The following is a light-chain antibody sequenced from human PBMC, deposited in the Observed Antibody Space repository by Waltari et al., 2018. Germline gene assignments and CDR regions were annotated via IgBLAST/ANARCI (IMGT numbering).Light chain of an antibody. V-gene: IGLV2-14*03. CDR2: DVS. CDR3: CSYTTSSTLDVV. Sequence: QSALTQPASVSGSPWQSITISCTGTSSDVGGYNYVPWYQQYPGKAPIPSTYDVSNRPSGVSNRFSGSKSGNTASLTISGLQAEDEADYYCCSYTTSSTLDVVFGGGTKVTVL. J-gene: IGLJ2*01. CDR1: SSDVGGYNY.